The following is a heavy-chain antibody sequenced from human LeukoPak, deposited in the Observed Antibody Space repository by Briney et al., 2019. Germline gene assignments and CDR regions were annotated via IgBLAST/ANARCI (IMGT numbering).Heavy chain of an antibody. V-gene: IGHV4-59*01. CDR3: ARSDYSGSGTYTEFDAFDI. CDR1: GGSISSYY. J-gene: IGHJ3*02. D-gene: IGHD3-10*01. Sequence: SETLSLACTVSGGSISSYYWSWIRQPPGKGLEWIGYIYYTGSTSYNPSLKSRVTISMDTSKNQFSLKLSSVTAADSAVYYCARSDYSGSGTYTEFDAFDIWGQGPMVTVSS. CDR2: IYYTGST.